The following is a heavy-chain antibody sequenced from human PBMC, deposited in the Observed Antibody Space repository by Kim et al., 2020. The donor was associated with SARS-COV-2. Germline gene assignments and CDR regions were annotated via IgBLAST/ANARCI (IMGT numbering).Heavy chain of an antibody. CDR3: ARDQRGYCSGGSCYGDAFDI. J-gene: IGHJ3*02. CDR1: GYTFTSYG. Sequence: ASVKVSCKASGYTFTSYGISWVRQAPGQGLEWMGWISAYNGNTNYAQKLQGRVTMTTDTSTSTAYMELRSLRSDDTAVYYCARDQRGYCSGGSCYGDAFDIWGQGTMVTVSS. D-gene: IGHD2-15*01. CDR2: ISAYNGNT. V-gene: IGHV1-18*01.